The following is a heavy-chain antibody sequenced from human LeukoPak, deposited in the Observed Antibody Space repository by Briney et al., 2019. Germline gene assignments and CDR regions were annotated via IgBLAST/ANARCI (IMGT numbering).Heavy chain of an antibody. D-gene: IGHD6-6*01. J-gene: IGHJ4*02. CDR2: IYYSGST. CDR3: ARPSIAARDFDY. Sequence: SETLSLTCTVSGGSISSSSYYWGWIRQPPGKGLEWIGSIYYSGSTYYNPSLKSRATISVDTSKNQFSLKLSSVTAADTAVYYCARPSIAARDFDYWGQGTLVTVSS. CDR1: GGSISSSSYY. V-gene: IGHV4-39*01.